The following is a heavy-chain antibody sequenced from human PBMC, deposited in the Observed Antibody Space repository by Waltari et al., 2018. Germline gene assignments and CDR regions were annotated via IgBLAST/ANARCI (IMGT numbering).Heavy chain of an antibody. D-gene: IGHD1-1*01. CDR2: ISVKLAAA. Sequence: VHLEQSGAVLKKPGSSVRVSCKASGGTFTNLVITWVRQAPGQGLEWMGGISVKLAAANYAQKFQGRLSITADESTSTVYMDLSGLQSDDTAVYYCSKIISVTGSTSWSQGTLVTVSS. CDR1: GGTFTNLV. CDR3: SKIISVTGSTS. J-gene: IGHJ4*02. V-gene: IGHV1-69*01.